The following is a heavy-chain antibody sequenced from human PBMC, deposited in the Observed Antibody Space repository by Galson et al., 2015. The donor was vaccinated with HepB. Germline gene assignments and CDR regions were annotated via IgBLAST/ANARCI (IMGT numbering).Heavy chain of an antibody. CDR3: TRALRITGTTSYRY. Sequence: SLRLSCAASGFTFSSYAMSWVRQAPGKGLEWVGFIRSKAYGGTTEYAASVKGRFTISRDDSKSIAYLQMNSLKTEDTAVYYCTRALRITGTTSYRYWGQGTLVTVSS. CDR2: IRSKAYGGTT. V-gene: IGHV3-49*04. D-gene: IGHD1-7*01. CDR1: GFTFSSYA. J-gene: IGHJ4*02.